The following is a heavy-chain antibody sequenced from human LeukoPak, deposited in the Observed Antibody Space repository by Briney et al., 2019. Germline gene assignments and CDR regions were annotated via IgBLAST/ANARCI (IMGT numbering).Heavy chain of an antibody. Sequence: ASVKVSCKASGGTFSSYAISWVRQAPGQGLEWMGRIIPILGIANYAQKFQGRVTITADKSTSTAYMELSSLRSEDTAVYYCARGDNYYDSSGSHNWGQGTPVTVSS. CDR2: IIPILGIA. D-gene: IGHD3-22*01. J-gene: IGHJ4*02. CDR1: GGTFSSYA. V-gene: IGHV1-69*04. CDR3: ARGDNYYDSSGSHN.